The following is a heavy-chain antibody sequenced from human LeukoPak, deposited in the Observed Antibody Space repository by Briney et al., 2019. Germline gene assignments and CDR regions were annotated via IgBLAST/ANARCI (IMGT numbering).Heavy chain of an antibody. CDR2: IYYSGST. CDR1: GGSISSYY. J-gene: IGHJ5*02. Sequence: SETLSLTCTVSGGSISSYYWSWIRQPPGKGLEWIGDIYYSGSTYYNPSLKSRVTISVDTSKNQFSLKLSSVTAADTAVYYCARATVTTRWFDPWGQGTLVTVSS. CDR3: ARATVTTRWFDP. D-gene: IGHD4-11*01. V-gene: IGHV4-59*12.